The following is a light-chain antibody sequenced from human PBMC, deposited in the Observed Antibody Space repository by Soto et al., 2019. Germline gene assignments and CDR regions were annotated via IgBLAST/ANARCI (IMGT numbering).Light chain of an antibody. Sequence: DIQMTQSPSTLSASVGDTVTITCRASQSISSWLAWYQQKPGQAPKLLIYDASSLESGVPSRFSGSGSGTEFTLTISSLQPDDFAIFYCQQYNSYSRTFGQGTKVESK. CDR1: QSISSW. J-gene: IGKJ1*01. CDR3: QQYNSYSRT. V-gene: IGKV1-5*01. CDR2: DAS.